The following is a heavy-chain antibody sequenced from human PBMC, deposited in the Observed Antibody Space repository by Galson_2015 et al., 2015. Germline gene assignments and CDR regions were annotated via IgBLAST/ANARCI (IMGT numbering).Heavy chain of an antibody. CDR3: ARVVVVPAAILDYGMDV. CDR1: GFTFSSYS. CDR2: INSSSSYI. Sequence: SLRLSCAASGFTFSSYSMNWVRQAPGKGLEWVSSINSSSSYIYYADSVKGRFTISRGNAKNSLYPQMNSLRAEDTAVYYCARVVVVPAAILDYGMDVWGQGTTVTVSS. V-gene: IGHV3-21*01. J-gene: IGHJ6*02. D-gene: IGHD2-2*02.